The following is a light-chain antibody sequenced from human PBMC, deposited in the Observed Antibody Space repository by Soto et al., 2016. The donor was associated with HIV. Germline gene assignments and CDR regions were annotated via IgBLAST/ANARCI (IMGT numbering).Light chain of an antibody. CDR3: QQSYTIPRT. J-gene: IGKJ3*01. V-gene: IGKV1-39*01. CDR1: QSISSY. Sequence: DIQMTQSPSSLSASVGDRVTISCRASQSISSYLNWYQQKPGKAPKLLIYAAFSLQSGVPSRFSGSGSGTDFTLTINSLQPEDFATYYCQQSYTIPRTFGPGTKWISN. CDR2: AAF.